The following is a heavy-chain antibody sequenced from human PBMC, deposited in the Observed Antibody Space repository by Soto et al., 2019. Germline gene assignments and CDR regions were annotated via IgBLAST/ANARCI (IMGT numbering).Heavy chain of an antibody. V-gene: IGHV3-13*01. CDR1: GFTFSSYD. J-gene: IGHJ4*02. CDR2: IGTAGDT. D-gene: IGHD3-10*01. Sequence: EVQLVESGGGLVQPGGSLRLSCAASGFTFSSYDMHWVRQATGKGLEWVSAIGTAGDTYYPGSVKGRFTISRENAKTSLYLQMNSLRAGDTAVYSLAAVLLWFGELLYPFDYWGQGTLVTVSS. CDR3: AAVLLWFGELLYPFDY.